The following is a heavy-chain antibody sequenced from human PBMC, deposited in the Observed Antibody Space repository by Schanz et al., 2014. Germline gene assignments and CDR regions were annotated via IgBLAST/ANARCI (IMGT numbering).Heavy chain of an antibody. CDR2: ISRDGTTS. Sequence: VQLVESGGCLVRPGDSLRLSCAASGFIFNDYYMNWIRQAPGKGLEWLSYISRDGTTSYYADSVKGRFTISRDNAKNSLYLEMTSLRGEDTAVYYCARENLNWEAFDIWGQGTVVTVSS. J-gene: IGHJ3*02. CDR3: ARENLNWEAFDI. CDR1: GFIFNDYY. V-gene: IGHV3-11*01. D-gene: IGHD7-27*01.